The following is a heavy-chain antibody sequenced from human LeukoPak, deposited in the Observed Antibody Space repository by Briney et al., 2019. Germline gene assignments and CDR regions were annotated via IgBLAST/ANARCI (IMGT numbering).Heavy chain of an antibody. CDR2: ISSSSSYI. V-gene: IGHV3-21*01. CDR3: ATESGIVGATVDY. Sequence: GGSLRLSCAASGFTFSSYSMNWVRQAPGKGLEWVSSISSSSSYIYYADSVKGRFTISRDNAKNSLYLQMNSLRAEDTAVYYCATESGIVGATVDYWGQGTLVTVSS. D-gene: IGHD1-26*01. CDR1: GFTFSSYS. J-gene: IGHJ4*02.